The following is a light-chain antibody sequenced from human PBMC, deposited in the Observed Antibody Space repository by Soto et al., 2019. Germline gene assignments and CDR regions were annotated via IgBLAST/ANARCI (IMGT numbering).Light chain of an antibody. CDR1: SSDVGSYNL. J-gene: IGLJ1*01. CDR2: EGS. V-gene: IGLV2-23*01. CDR3: CSYAGRSTLFV. Sequence: QSALTQPASVSGSPGQSITISCTGTSSDVGSYNLVSWYQQHPGKAPKLMIYEGSKRPSGVSNRFSGSKSGNTASLTISGPQADDEADYYCCSYAGRSTLFVFGTGTKLTVL.